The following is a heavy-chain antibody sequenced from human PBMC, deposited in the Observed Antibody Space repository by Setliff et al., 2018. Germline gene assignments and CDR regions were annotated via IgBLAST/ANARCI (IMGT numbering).Heavy chain of an antibody. V-gene: IGHV2-70*04. J-gene: IGHJ5*02. CDR3: ARTVGYSSGWYDGDWFDP. CDR1: VFSLSTSTVR. Sequence: SGPTLVNPTETLTLTCTFSVFSLSTSTVRVSWIRQPPGKALEWLARIDWDDEKFYSTSLKTRLTISKDTSKNQVILTMTNMDTADTATYYCARTVGYSSGWYDGDWFDPWGQGNLVTVSS. CDR2: IDWDDEK. D-gene: IGHD6-19*01.